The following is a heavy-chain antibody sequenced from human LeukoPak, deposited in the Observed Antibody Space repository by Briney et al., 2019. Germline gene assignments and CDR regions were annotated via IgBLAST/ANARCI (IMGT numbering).Heavy chain of an antibody. D-gene: IGHD2-15*01. CDR3: AKAPVTTCSGAYCYPFDY. Sequence: SGGSLRLSCAASGFTLSSYAMSWVRQGPGKGLEWVSASVSGNTYHADSVKGRFTISRDSSKNTLYLQMNSLGAGDAAVYYCAKAPVTTCSGAYCYPFDYWSQGTLVTVSS. V-gene: IGHV3-23*01. CDR2: SVSGNT. CDR1: GFTLSSYA. J-gene: IGHJ4*02.